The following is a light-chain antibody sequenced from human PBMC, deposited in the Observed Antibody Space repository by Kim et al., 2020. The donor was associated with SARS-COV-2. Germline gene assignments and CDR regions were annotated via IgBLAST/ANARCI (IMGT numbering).Light chain of an antibody. CDR3: QQYYNWTRR. Sequence: DSPGESVTLSFRATLTVSSNLAWSLQMPGQVLMLLIYGASARATGIPARFIGSASGTEFTLTINFLQSVDFAVYYCQQYYNWTRRFGKGTKVEI. J-gene: IGKJ1*01. CDR1: LTVSSN. V-gene: IGKV3-15*01. CDR2: GAS.